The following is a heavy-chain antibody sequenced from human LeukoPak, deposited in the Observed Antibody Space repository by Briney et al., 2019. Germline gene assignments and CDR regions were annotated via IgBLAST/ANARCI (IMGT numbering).Heavy chain of an antibody. D-gene: IGHD5-18*01. V-gene: IGHV4-61*08. J-gene: IGHJ4*02. CDR3: ARTRYGPFDY. Sequence: SQTLSLTCTVSGGSISSGGYYWSWIRQPPGKGLEWIGYIYYSGSTNYNPSLKSRVTISVDTSKNQFSLKLSSVTAADTAVYYCARTRYGPFDYWGQGTLVTVSS. CDR1: GGSISSGGYY. CDR2: IYYSGST.